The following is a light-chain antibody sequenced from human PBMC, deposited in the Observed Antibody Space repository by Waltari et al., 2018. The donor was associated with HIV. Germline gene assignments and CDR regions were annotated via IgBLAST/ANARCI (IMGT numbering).Light chain of an antibody. V-gene: IGLV1-47*01. CDR3: AAWTDSLSGVV. CDR1: SSNIGSYY. J-gene: IGLJ2*01. CDR2: RNN. Sequence: QSVLTQPPSASGTPGQRVTISCSGSSSNIGSYYVYWYQQLPGTAPKLLIYRNNQRPSWVPDRFSGSKSGTSASLAISGLRSEDEADYYCAAWTDSLSGVVFGGGTKLSVL.